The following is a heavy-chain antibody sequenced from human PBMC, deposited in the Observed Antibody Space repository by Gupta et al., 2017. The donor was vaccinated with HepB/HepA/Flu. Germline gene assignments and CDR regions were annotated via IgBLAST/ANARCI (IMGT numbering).Heavy chain of an antibody. CDR2: IPYYGSKK. J-gene: IGHJ3*01. Sequence: QVQLVESGGGVVQPGRSLRLSCVASGFSFNSYAMHWVRQAPGKGLEWVAVIPYYGSKKYHADSVKGRFTISRDNSKNTLYLQMDSLRTEDTAVYYCARDKYDIWTGSAFDVWGQGTTVTVSS. CDR3: ARDKYDIWTGSAFDV. V-gene: IGHV3-30-3*01. CDR1: GFSFNSYA. D-gene: IGHD3-9*01.